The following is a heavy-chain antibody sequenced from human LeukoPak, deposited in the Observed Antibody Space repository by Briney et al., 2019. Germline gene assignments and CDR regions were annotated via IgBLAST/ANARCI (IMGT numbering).Heavy chain of an antibody. Sequence: PGGSLRLSCAASGFTFDDYAMHWVRQAPGKGMEGVSLISGDGGRTYYADSVKGRFTISRDNRKKSLYMQMNRLRKEDTACYYCANADPLLWFGDFDVGGQGTLVTVSS. D-gene: IGHD3-10*01. CDR2: ISGDGGRT. V-gene: IGHV3-43*02. J-gene: IGHJ4*02. CDR3: ANADPLLWFGDFDV. CDR1: GFTFDDYA.